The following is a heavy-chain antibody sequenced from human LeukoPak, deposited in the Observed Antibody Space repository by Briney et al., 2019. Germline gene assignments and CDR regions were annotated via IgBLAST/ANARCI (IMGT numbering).Heavy chain of an antibody. Sequence: GGSLRLSCDASGFSISDYYMSWIRQSPGKGLEWISYITSGAGSTKYADSVKGRFTISRDKAKNSVALQLNSLRAEDTTVYYCTKERRGTYYAFESWGQGTLVTVSS. D-gene: IGHD3-16*01. CDR2: ITSGAGST. CDR1: GFSISDYY. V-gene: IGHV3-11*01. CDR3: TKERRGTYYAFES. J-gene: IGHJ4*02.